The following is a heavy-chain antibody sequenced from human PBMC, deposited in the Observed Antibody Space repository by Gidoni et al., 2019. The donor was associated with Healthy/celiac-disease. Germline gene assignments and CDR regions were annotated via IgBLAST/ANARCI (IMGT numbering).Heavy chain of an antibody. Sequence: QVQLVESGGGVVQPGRSLRLSCAASGFTFSSYAMHWVRQAPGKGLEWVAVISYDGSNKYYADSVKGRFTISRDNSKNTLYLQMNSLRAEDTAVYYCARAEDYYGSGSYRPKFDYWGQGTLVTVSS. CDR1: GFTFSSYA. D-gene: IGHD3-10*01. V-gene: IGHV3-30-3*01. CDR2: ISYDGSNK. J-gene: IGHJ4*02. CDR3: ARAEDYYGSGSYRPKFDY.